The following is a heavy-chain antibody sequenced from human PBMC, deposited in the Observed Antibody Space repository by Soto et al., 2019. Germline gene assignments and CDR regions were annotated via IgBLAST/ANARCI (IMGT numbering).Heavy chain of an antibody. D-gene: IGHD1-7*01. V-gene: IGHV5-51*01. CDR1: GYSFTSYG. CDR2: IYPGDSDT. Sequence: GDSVKISSKRSGYSFTSYGIGWVRQMQGKGLEWMGIIYPGDSDTRYSPSFQGQVTISADKSISTAYLQWSSLKASDTAMYYCARRSRYNWNYVRYYYGMDVWGQGTTVTVS. CDR3: ARRSRYNWNYVRYYYGMDV. J-gene: IGHJ6*02.